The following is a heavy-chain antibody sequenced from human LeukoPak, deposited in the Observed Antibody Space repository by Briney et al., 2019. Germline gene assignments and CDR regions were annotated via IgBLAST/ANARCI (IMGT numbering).Heavy chain of an antibody. CDR3: ARGLAPTSGYYEGGYYYFDY. CDR1: GGSFSAYQ. J-gene: IGHJ4*02. Sequence: PSETLSLTCAVYGGSFSAYQWTWIRQPPGKGPEWIGQINHSGSSNYNPSLKSRVTISVDTSKNQFSLDLNSVTAADTAVYYCARGLAPTSGYYEGGYYYFDYWGQGLLVTVSS. CDR2: INHSGSS. V-gene: IGHV4-34*01. D-gene: IGHD3-22*01.